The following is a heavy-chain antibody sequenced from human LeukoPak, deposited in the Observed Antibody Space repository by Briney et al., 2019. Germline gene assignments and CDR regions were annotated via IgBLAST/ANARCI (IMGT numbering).Heavy chain of an antibody. D-gene: IGHD3-16*01. Sequence: QPGGSLRLSCAASGFTFRNYWMGWVRQAPGKGLEWVANTKPDGTAEYYADSVRGRFTTSRDNANNFLYLQMNSLRGEDTAAYYCARDGCLHTNFDYWGQGTLVTVSS. V-gene: IGHV3-7*01. CDR3: ARDGCLHTNFDY. CDR2: TKPDGTAE. J-gene: IGHJ4*02. CDR1: GFTFRNYW.